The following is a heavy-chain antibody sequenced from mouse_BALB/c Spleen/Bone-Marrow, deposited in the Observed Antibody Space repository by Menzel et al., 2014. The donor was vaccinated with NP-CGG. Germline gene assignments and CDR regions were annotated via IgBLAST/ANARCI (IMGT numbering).Heavy chain of an antibody. D-gene: IGHD3-3*01. CDR3: AGDGAY. V-gene: IGHV14-3*02. CDR1: GFNIKDTY. Sequence: EVKLMESGAELVKPGASVKLSCTASGFNIKDTYMHWVKQRPEQGLEWIGRIDPANGNTKYDPKFQGKATITADTSSNTAYLQVSSLTSEDTAVYYCAGDGAYWGQGTLVTVSA. CDR2: IDPANGNT. J-gene: IGHJ3*01.